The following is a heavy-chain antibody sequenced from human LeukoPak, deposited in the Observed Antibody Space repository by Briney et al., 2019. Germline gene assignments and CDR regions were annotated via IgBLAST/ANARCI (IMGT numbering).Heavy chain of an antibody. V-gene: IGHV3-73*01. CDR1: GFTLSGSA. Sequence: PGGSLRLSCTASGFTLSGSAMFWVRQASGKGLEWVGRIRNKTDSYATSYDASVKGRFIMSRDDSRNTVYLQMNSLKTEDTAVYYCIRLGGYEAFWGQGTLVTVSS. CDR3: IRLGGYEAF. J-gene: IGHJ4*02. CDR2: IRNKTDSYAT. D-gene: IGHD5-12*01.